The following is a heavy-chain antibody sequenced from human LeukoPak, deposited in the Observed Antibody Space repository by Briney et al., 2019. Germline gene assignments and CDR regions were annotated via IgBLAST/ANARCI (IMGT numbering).Heavy chain of an antibody. CDR1: GGSISSGSYY. V-gene: IGHV4-61*02. CDR2: IYTSGST. CDR3: ARGSVPAAYNWFDP. Sequence: PSETLSLTCTVSGGSISSGSYYWSWIRQPAGKGLEWIGRIYTSGSTNYNPSLKSRVTIPVDTSKNQFSLKLSSVTAADTAVYYCARGSVPAAYNWFDPWGQGTLVTVSS. J-gene: IGHJ5*02. D-gene: IGHD2-2*01.